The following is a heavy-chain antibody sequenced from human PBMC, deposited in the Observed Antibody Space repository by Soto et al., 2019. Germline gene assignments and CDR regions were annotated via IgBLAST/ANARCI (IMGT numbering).Heavy chain of an antibody. Sequence: QVHLEQSGPEVQKPGASVKVACRASGNTFMTHGISWVRQAPRQGLEWMGWISPYNDNTNYAQKFQGFMLSVSGPQGCMVDIQFRSLATDATSVYLGARLRTSLYHTHYFFGMDVWGQGTTVAVSS. J-gene: IGHJ6*02. CDR1: GNTFMTHG. CDR2: ISPYNDNT. V-gene: IGHV1-18*04. CDR3: ARLRTSLYHTHYFFGMDV. D-gene: IGHD3-10*01.